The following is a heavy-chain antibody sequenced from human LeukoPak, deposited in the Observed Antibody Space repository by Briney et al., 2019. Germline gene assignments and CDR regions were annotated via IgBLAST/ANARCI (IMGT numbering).Heavy chain of an antibody. CDR1: GYTFTSYA. Sequence: ASVKVSCKASGYTFTSYAMHWVRQAPGQRLEWMGWINAGNGNTKYSQKFQSRVTITRDTSASTAYMELSSLRSEDTAVYYCARWALTGYPPEAFDIWGQGTMVTVSS. CDR2: INAGNGNT. J-gene: IGHJ3*02. D-gene: IGHD3-9*01. V-gene: IGHV1-3*01. CDR3: ARWALTGYPPEAFDI.